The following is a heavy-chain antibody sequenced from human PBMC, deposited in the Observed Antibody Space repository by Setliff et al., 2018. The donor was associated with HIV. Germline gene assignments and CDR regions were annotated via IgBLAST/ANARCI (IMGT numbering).Heavy chain of an antibody. J-gene: IGHJ2*01. V-gene: IGHV4-39*07. D-gene: IGHD3-10*01. Sequence: SETLSLTCTVSGGSISSSNYYWGWIRQPPGKGLEWIGSIYYSGSTNYNPSLKGRVTISVDTSKNQFSLKLSSVTAADTAPYYCAREGGQGYSGSGSFYHRNFDLWGRGTLVTVSS. CDR1: GGSISSSNYY. CDR3: AREGGQGYSGSGSFYHRNFDL. CDR2: IYYSGST.